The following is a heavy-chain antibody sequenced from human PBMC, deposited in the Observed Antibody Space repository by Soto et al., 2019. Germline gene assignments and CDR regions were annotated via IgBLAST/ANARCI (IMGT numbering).Heavy chain of an antibody. V-gene: IGHV3-23*01. CDR2: ISGSGGVT. CDR1: GFPFSSFA. Sequence: EVQLLESGGGLVQPGGSLRLSCTASGFPFSSFAMSWVRQAPGKGLEWVSLISGSGGVTYYADSVKGRFTILRDNSKNTVYLQMNSLRAEDTAVYYCAREMATIGYYYGMDVWGQGTTVTVSS. J-gene: IGHJ6*02. CDR3: AREMATIGYYYGMDV. D-gene: IGHD5-12*01.